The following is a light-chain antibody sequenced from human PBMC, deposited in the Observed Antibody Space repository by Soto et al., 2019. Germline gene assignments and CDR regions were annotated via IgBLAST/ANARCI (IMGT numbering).Light chain of an antibody. V-gene: IGKV1-33*01. J-gene: IGKJ4*01. Sequence: DIQMTQSPSSLSASVGDRVTITCQASQDISNYLNWYQQKPGKAPKLLFYAASNLETGVPSRFSGSGSGTDFTFAISSLQPEDFATYSCPPYDNLPPNVTFGGGTKVEIK. CDR3: PPYDNLPPNVT. CDR1: QDISNY. CDR2: AAS.